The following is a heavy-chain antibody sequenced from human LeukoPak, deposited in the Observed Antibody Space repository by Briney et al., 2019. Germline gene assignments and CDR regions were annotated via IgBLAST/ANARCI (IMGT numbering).Heavy chain of an antibody. V-gene: IGHV4-30-4*08. CDR2: IYYSGST. CDR3: ASRGVPTVTTDY. CDR1: GGSISSSSYY. D-gene: IGHD4-11*01. J-gene: IGHJ4*02. Sequence: PSETLSLTCTVSGGSISSSSYYWGWIRQPPGKGLEWIGYIYYSGSTYYNPSLKSRVTISVDTSKNQFSLKLSSVTAADTAVYYCASRGVPTVTTDYWGQGTLVTVSS.